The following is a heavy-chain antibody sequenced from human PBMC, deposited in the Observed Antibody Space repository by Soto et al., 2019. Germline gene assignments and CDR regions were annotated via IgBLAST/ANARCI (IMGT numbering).Heavy chain of an antibody. V-gene: IGHV3-30-3*01. Sequence: GGSLRLSCAASGFTFSSYAMHWVRQAPGKGLEWVAVISYDGSNKYYADSVKGRFTISRDNSKNTLYLQMNSLRAEDTAVYYCAREGGSYSAANFDYWGQGTLVTVSS. CDR2: ISYDGSNK. D-gene: IGHD1-26*01. CDR3: AREGGSYSAANFDY. J-gene: IGHJ4*02. CDR1: GFTFSSYA.